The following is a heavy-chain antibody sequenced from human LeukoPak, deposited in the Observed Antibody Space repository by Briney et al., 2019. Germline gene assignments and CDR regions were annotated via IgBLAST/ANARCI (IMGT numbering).Heavy chain of an antibody. J-gene: IGHJ4*02. Sequence: PSQTLSLTSTVSGYSISNGYSWGWTRQPPGKGLEWVGSIYHRGSTYYNPSLRSRVTISLDRSKKKFSLKLTSVTAADTAVYFCARGAEYYAIWRGYAGYSDYWGQGISVTVSS. D-gene: IGHD3-3*01. CDR3: ARGAEYYAIWRGYAGYSDY. V-gene: IGHV4-38-2*02. CDR2: IYHRGST. CDR1: GYSISNGYS.